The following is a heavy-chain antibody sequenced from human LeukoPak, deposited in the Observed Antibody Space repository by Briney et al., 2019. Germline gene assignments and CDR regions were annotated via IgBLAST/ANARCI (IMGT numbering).Heavy chain of an antibody. Sequence: PSETLSLTCAVYGGSFSGYYWSWIRQPPGKGLEWIGYIYYSGSTYYNPSLKSRVTISVDTSKNQFSLKLSSVTAADMAVYYCARAPRGRMVRGVIIPYFDYWGQGTLVTVSS. CDR3: ARAPRGRMVRGVIIPYFDY. V-gene: IGHV4-34*09. CDR1: GGSFSGYY. J-gene: IGHJ4*02. D-gene: IGHD3-10*01. CDR2: IYYSGST.